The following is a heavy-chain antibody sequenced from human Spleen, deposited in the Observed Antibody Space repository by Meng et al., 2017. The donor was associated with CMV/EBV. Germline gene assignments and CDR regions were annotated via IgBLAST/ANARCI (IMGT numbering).Heavy chain of an antibody. CDR1: GGTFSSYA. CDR3: ARELSIQWGHDAFDI. J-gene: IGHJ3*02. V-gene: IGHV1-69*05. CDR2: IIPIFGTA. D-gene: IGHD1-26*01. Sequence: SVKVSCKASGGTFSSYAISWVRQAPGQGLEWMGGIIPIFGTANYAQKFQGRVTITTDESTSTAYMELSSLRSEDTAVYYCARELSIQWGHDAFDIWGQGTMVTVSS.